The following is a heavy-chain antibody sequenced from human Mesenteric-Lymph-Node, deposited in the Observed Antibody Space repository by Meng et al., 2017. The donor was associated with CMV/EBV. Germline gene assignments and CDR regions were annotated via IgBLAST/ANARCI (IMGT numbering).Heavy chain of an antibody. CDR3: TREVSSSSSRCFDY. CDR2: IQHDGNNK. V-gene: IGHV3-30*02. J-gene: IGHJ4*02. D-gene: IGHD6-6*01. CDR1: GFTFNTYG. Sequence: GESLKISCAASGFTFNTYGMHWVRQAPGKGLEWVAFIQHDGNNKYYVGSVKGRFTISRDNSKSTVSLQMNSLRAEDTAVYYCTREVSSSSSRCFDYWGQGTLVTVSS.